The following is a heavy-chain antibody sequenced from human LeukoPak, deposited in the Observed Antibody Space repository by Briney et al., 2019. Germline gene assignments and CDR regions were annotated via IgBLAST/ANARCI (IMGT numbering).Heavy chain of an antibody. Sequence: PGGSLRLSCTTSGFTFSSYAMHWVRQAPGKGLEWVSSISSTTSYIYYADSVKGRFTISRDNAKNSLYLQMNSLRAEDTAVYYCAKTSMVVNFDYWGQGTLVTVSS. V-gene: IGHV3-21*01. CDR2: ISSTTSYI. J-gene: IGHJ4*02. D-gene: IGHD5-18*01. CDR1: GFTFSSYA. CDR3: AKTSMVVNFDY.